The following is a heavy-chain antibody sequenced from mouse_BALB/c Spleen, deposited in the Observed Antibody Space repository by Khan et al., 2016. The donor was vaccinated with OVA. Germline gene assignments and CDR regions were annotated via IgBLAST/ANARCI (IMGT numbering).Heavy chain of an antibody. Sequence: QIQLVQSGPELKKPGETVQISCKASGLTFTNYGMNWVKQAPGKGLKWMGWINTYTGEPTFVDDFKGRFAFSLKTSVSTAYLQINSLKNEDTATYFCARVGYNRTMGRWGQGTSVTVSS. J-gene: IGHJ4*01. CDR1: GLTFTNYG. CDR3: ARVGYNRTMGR. V-gene: IGHV9-3-1*01. D-gene: IGHD1-1*02. CDR2: INTYTGEP.